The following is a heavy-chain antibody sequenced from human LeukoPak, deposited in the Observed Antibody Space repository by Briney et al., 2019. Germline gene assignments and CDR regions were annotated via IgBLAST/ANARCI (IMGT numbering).Heavy chain of an antibody. CDR2: INHNGNVN. Sequence: GGSLRLSCAASGFTFSSYWMNWARQAPGKGLEWVASINHNGNVNYYVDSVKGRFTISRDNTKSSLYLQMNSLRVEDTAVFYCARDQYDTWSRRGNFDSWGQGTLVIVSS. V-gene: IGHV3-7*03. CDR3: ARDQYDTWSRRGNFDS. J-gene: IGHJ4*02. CDR1: GFTFSSYW. D-gene: IGHD3-3*01.